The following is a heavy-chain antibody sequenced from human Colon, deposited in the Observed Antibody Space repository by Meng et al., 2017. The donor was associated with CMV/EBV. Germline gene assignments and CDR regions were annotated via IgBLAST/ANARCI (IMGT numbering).Heavy chain of an antibody. D-gene: IGHD2-8*01. CDR2: TNEDGSDK. V-gene: IGHV3-7*01. J-gene: IGHJ4*02. CDR3: ASTGPLYGLYFCY. CDR1: GSRFSNSW. Sequence: GGSLRLSCAASGSRFSNSWMSWVRRAPGKGLEWVAKTNEDGSDKYYVDSVKGRFTILRDNAKNSVYLQMNSLRAEDTAVYYCASTGPLYGLYFCYWGQGTLVTVSS.